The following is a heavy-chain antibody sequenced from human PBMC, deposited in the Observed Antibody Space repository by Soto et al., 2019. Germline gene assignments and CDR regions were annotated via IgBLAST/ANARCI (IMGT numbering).Heavy chain of an antibody. CDR3: ARGEGP. CDR1: GGSVSSGTYS. V-gene: IGHV4-30-2*01. CDR2: VWQSGST. J-gene: IGHJ4*02. Sequence: QLQLQESRSGLVEPSQTLSLTCAVSGGSVSSGTYSWNWIRQPPGKGLEWIGHVWQSGSTNYNPSLQSRLTISTDRSKNQFSLNLNSVTAADTAVYYCARGEGPWGQGILVTVSS.